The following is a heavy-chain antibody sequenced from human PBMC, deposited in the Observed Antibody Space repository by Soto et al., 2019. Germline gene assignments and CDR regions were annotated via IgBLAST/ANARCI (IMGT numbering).Heavy chain of an antibody. CDR3: ARDPGDIVVVPAAIPIPNYYYYGMDV. J-gene: IGHJ6*02. V-gene: IGHV1-18*04. Sequence: ASVKVSCKASGYTFTSYGISWVRQAPGQGLEWMGWISAYNGNTNYAQKLQGRVTMTTDTSTSTAYMELRSLRSDDTAVYYCARDPGDIVVVPAAIPIPNYYYYGMDVWGQGTTVTVPS. D-gene: IGHD2-2*02. CDR1: GYTFTSYG. CDR2: ISAYNGNT.